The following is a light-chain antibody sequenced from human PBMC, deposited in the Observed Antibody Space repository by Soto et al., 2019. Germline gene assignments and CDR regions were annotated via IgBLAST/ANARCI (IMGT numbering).Light chain of an antibody. V-gene: IGKV3-20*01. CDR1: QTVTVNS. Sequence: EIVLTQSPGTLSLSPGEGATLSCRASQTVTVNSLAWYQQTPGQTPRLLIYAASTRATGIPDRFNGSGSGTDFVLTISRLEPEDFAMYYCQQYGDSPSTFGPGTKVDI. CDR3: QQYGDSPST. J-gene: IGKJ3*01. CDR2: AAS.